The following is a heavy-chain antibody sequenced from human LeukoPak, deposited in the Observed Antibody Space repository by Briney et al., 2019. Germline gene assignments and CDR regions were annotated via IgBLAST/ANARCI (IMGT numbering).Heavy chain of an antibody. J-gene: IGHJ5*02. V-gene: IGHV1-69*06. CDR3: ARTPFVTMVRGVIKPLNWFDP. CDR2: IIPIFGTA. D-gene: IGHD3-10*01. Sequence: GASVKVSCKASGGTFSSYAISWVRQAPGQGLEWMGGIIPIFGTANYAQKFQGRVTITADKSTSTAYMELSSLRSEDTAVYYCARTPFVTMVRGVIKPLNWFDPWGQGTLVTVSS. CDR1: GGTFSSYA.